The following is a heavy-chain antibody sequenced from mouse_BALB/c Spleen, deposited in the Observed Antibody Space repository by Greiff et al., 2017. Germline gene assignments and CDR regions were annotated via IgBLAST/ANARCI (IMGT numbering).Heavy chain of an antibody. CDR1: GFTFSDYY. D-gene: IGHD2-10*02. J-gene: IGHJ4*01. Sequence: DVMLVESGGGLVKPGGSLKLSCAASGFTFSDYYLYWVRQTPQKRLEWVATISDGGSYTYYPDSVKGRFTISRDNAKNNLYLQMSCLTSEDTAMYYCARAGYGNHYYAMDYWGQGTSVTVSS. V-gene: IGHV5-4*02. CDR2: ISDGGSYT. CDR3: ARAGYGNHYYAMDY.